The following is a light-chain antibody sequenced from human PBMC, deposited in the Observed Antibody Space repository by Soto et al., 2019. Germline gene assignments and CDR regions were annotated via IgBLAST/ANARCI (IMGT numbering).Light chain of an antibody. J-gene: IGKJ2*01. CDR2: DAS. V-gene: IGKV1-5*01. CDR1: QSISTH. CDR3: QQYSSNLYT. Sequence: EIQMTQSPSTLSASVGDRVTITCRASQSISTHLAWYQQKPGKAPEVLIYDASTLESGVPSRFSGSGSGTKFTLTISCLQPDDFATYYCQQYSSNLYTFGQGTKLEIK.